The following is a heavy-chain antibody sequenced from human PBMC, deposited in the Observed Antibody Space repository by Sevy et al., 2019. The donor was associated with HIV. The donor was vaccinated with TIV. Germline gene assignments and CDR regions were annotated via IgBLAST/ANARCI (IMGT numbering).Heavy chain of an antibody. V-gene: IGHV3-30-3*01. J-gene: IGHJ4*02. CDR1: GFTFSSYA. CDR3: ARGRGLHGYTYDCEVDY. Sequence: GGSLRLSCAASGFTFSSYAMHWVRQAPGKGLQWVAVISHDGSKKFYADSVKGRFTISRDNSKNTLYLQMNSLRPEDTAVYYCARGRGLHGYTYDCEVDYWGQGTLVTVSS. CDR2: ISHDGSKK. D-gene: IGHD5-18*01.